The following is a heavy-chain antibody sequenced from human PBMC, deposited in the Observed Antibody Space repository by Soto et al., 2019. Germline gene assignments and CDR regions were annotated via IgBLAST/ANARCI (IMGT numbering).Heavy chain of an antibody. CDR1: GFTFSGSA. J-gene: IGHJ6*02. CDR2: IRSKANSYAT. Sequence: EVQLVESGGGLVQPGGSLKLSCEASGFTFSGSAMHWVRQASGKGLEWVGRIRSKANSYATAYAASVRGRFTISRDDLKNTAYLQMYTRKTEDTAVYYCTSDIAVACRYYYYYGMDVWGQWTTVTVSS. CDR3: TSDIAVACRYYYYYGMDV. V-gene: IGHV3-73*02. D-gene: IGHD6-19*01.